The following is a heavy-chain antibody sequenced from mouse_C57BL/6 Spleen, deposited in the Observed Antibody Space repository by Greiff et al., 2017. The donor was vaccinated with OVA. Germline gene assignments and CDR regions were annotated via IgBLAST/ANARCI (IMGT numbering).Heavy chain of an antibody. Sequence: VKLQQPGAELVMPGASVKLSCKASGYTFTSYWMHWVKQRPGQGLEWIGEIDPSDSYTNYNQKFKGKSTLTVDKSSSTAYMQLSSLTSEDSAVYYCARRGGNYLYAMDYWGQGTSVTVSS. CDR2: IDPSDSYT. D-gene: IGHD2-1*01. V-gene: IGHV1-69*01. J-gene: IGHJ4*01. CDR1: GYTFTSYW. CDR3: ARRGGNYLYAMDY.